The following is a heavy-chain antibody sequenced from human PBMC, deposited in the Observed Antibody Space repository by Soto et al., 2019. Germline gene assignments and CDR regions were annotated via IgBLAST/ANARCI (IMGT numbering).Heavy chain of an antibody. V-gene: IGHV3-30-3*01. CDR2: ISYDGSNK. CDR1: GFTFSSYA. CDR3: ARGEGTLDY. J-gene: IGHJ4*02. Sequence: GGSLRLSCAASGFTFSSYAMHWVRQAPGKGLEWVAVISYDGSNKYYADSVKGRFTISRDNSKNTLYLQMNSLRAEDTAVYYCARGEGTLDYWGQGALVTVSS.